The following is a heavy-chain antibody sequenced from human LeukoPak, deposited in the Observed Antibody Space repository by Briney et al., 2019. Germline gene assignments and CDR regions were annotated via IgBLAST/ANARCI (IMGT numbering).Heavy chain of an antibody. V-gene: IGHV4-34*01. CDR3: ARGSLLWFGEYQGWFDP. J-gene: IGHJ5*02. CDR1: GGSFSGYY. D-gene: IGHD3-10*01. CDR2: INHSGST. Sequence: SETLSLTCAVSGGSFSGYYWSWIRQPPGKGLEWIGEINHSGSTNYNPSLKSRVTISVDTSKNQFSLKLSSVTAADTAVYYCARGSLLWFGEYQGWFDPWGQGTLVTVSS.